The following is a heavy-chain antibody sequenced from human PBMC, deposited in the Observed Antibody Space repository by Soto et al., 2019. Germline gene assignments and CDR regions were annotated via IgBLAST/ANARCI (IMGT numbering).Heavy chain of an antibody. CDR2: ISYDGSNK. CDR3: ASDERQGEGY. CDR1: GFTFSSYA. Sequence: QVQLVESGGGVVQPGRYLRLSCAASGFTFSSYAMHWVRQAPGKGLEWVAVISYDGSNKYYADSVKGRFTISRDNSKNTLYLQMNSLRAEDTAVYYCASDERQGEGYWGQGTLVTVSS. V-gene: IGHV3-30-3*01. J-gene: IGHJ4*02. D-gene: IGHD6-25*01.